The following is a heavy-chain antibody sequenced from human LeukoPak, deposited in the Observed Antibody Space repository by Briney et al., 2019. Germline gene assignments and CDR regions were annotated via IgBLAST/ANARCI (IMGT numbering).Heavy chain of an antibody. D-gene: IGHD6-13*01. V-gene: IGHV3-7*04. J-gene: IGHJ1*01. CDR2: IKQDGTEK. Sequence: GGSLRLSCVASGFTFSSYWMSWVRQAPGKGLEWVANIKQDGTEKYYVDSVKGRFTISRDNAKNALLLQMNSLRAEDTAVYYCARTYSSSWTLAPWSYGGQGILVTVSS. CDR3: ARTYSSSWTLAPWSY. CDR1: GFTFSSYW.